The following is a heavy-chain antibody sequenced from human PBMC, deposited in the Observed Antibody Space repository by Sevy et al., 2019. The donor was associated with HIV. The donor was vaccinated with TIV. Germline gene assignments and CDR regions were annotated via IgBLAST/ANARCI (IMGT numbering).Heavy chain of an antibody. CDR1: GFSLSTSGVG. Sequence: SGPTLVKPTQTLTLTCTFSGFSLSTSGVGVGWIRQPPGKALEWLALIYWNDDKRYSPSLKSRLTITKDTSKNQVVRTMTNMDPVDTATYYCAHRTTVTTGRYYTYNWFDPWGQGTLVTVSS. CDR3: AHRTTVTTGRYYTYNWFDP. V-gene: IGHV2-5*01. J-gene: IGHJ5*02. CDR2: IYWNDDK. D-gene: IGHD4-17*01.